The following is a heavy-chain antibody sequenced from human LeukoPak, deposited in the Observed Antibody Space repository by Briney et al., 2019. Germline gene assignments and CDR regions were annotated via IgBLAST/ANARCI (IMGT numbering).Heavy chain of an antibody. CDR3: ARDFPYIVVVPAAPDY. Sequence: ASVKVSCKASGYTFTGYYMHWVRQAPGRGLEWMGRINPNSGGTNYAQKFQGRVTMTRDTSISTAYMELSRLRSDDTAVYYCARDFPYIVVVPAAPDYWGQGTLVTVSS. V-gene: IGHV1-2*06. CDR2: INPNSGGT. CDR1: GYTFTGYY. J-gene: IGHJ4*02. D-gene: IGHD2-2*01.